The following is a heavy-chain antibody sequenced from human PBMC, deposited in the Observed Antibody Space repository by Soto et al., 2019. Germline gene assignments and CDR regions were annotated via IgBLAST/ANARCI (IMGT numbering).Heavy chain of an antibody. CDR2: INPNSGGT. CDR3: ARDLANRCSGGSCYSGDNWFDP. D-gene: IGHD2-15*01. J-gene: IGHJ5*02. CDR1: GYTFTGYY. Sequence: ASVKVSCKASGYTFTGYYMHWVRQAPGQGLEWMGWINPNSGGTNYAQKFQGWVTMTRDTSISTAYMELSRLRSDDTAVYYCARDLANRCSGGSCYSGDNWFDPWGQGTLVTVSS. V-gene: IGHV1-2*04.